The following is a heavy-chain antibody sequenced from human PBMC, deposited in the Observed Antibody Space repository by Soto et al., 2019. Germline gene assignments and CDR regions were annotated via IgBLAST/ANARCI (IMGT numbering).Heavy chain of an antibody. CDR1: GYAFTTYG. CDR3: ARGRDGEY. V-gene: IGHV1-18*01. CDR2: ISAHNGNT. D-gene: IGHD3-10*01. J-gene: IGHJ4*02. Sequence: QVHLVQSGAEVKKPGASVKVSCKGSGYAFTTYGITWVRQAPGQGLEWMGWISAHNGNTNYAQKLQGRVTVTRDTSTSTAYMELRSLRSDDRAVYYGARGRDGEYWGQGALVTVSS.